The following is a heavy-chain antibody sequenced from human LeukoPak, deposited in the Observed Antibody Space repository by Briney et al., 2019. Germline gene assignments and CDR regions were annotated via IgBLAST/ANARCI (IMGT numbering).Heavy chain of an antibody. CDR3: ATFDSNVLDY. D-gene: IGHD2-8*01. V-gene: IGHV4-38-2*01. CDR1: GYSISSGYY. CDR2: IYHSGST. Sequence: PSETLSLTCAVSGYSISSGYYWGWIRQPPRKGLEWIGRIYHSGSTYYNPSLKSRVTISVDTSKNQFSLKLSSVTAADTAVYYCATFDSNVLDYWGQGTLVTVSS. J-gene: IGHJ4*02.